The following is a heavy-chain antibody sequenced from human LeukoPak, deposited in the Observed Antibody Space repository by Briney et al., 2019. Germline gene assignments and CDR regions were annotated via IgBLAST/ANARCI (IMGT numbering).Heavy chain of an antibody. D-gene: IGHD6-13*01. Sequence: GGSLRLSCAASGFTFSYYSMNWVRQAPGRGLEWVSCISSSSSLIFYSDSVRDRFTISRDNAKNLLYLHMNSLRVEDTAVYYCAKVDRGDYSSSPVPYYNYYMNVWGKGTTVTVSS. V-gene: IGHV3-21*01. CDR3: AKVDRGDYSSSPVPYYNYYMNV. CDR2: ISSSSSLI. J-gene: IGHJ6*03. CDR1: GFTFSYYS.